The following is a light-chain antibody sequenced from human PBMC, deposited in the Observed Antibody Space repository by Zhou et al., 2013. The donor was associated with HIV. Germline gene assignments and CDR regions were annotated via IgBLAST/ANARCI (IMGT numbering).Light chain of an antibody. V-gene: IGKV1-39*01. CDR1: LNIRNF. CDR3: QQTYSIRLA. Sequence: DVQMTQSPSSLSASVGDRVNITCRATLNIRNFLNWYQVTPGKAPKLLLYHASNLQSGVPPRFNGSGSATDFTLTIADLQPEDSGTYYCQQTYSIRLAFGGGTRLDIK. CDR2: HAS. J-gene: IGKJ4*01.